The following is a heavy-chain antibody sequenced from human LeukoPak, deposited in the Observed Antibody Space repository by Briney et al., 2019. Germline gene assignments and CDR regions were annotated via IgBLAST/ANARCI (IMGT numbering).Heavy chain of an antibody. Sequence: GGSLRLSCAASGFTFSSYAMHWVRQAPGKGLEWVAVISYDGSNKYYADSVKGRFTISRDNSKNSLYLQMNSLRAEDTAFYYCAKISVRRAAAGFDYWGQGTLVTVSS. D-gene: IGHD6-13*01. J-gene: IGHJ4*02. CDR1: GFTFSSYA. V-gene: IGHV3-30-3*02. CDR3: AKISVRRAAAGFDY. CDR2: ISYDGSNK.